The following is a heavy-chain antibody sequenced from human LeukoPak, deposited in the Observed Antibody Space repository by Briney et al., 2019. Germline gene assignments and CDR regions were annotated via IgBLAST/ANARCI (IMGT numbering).Heavy chain of an antibody. Sequence: ASVKVSCKVSGYTLTELSMHWVRQAPGKGLEWMGGFDPEDGETIYAQKFQGRVTMTEDTSTDTAYMELSSLRSEDTAVYYCARVLCSGGSCYSLFDYWGQGTLVTVPS. CDR3: ARVLCSGGSCYSLFDY. D-gene: IGHD2-15*01. J-gene: IGHJ4*02. V-gene: IGHV1-24*01. CDR2: FDPEDGET. CDR1: GYTLTELS.